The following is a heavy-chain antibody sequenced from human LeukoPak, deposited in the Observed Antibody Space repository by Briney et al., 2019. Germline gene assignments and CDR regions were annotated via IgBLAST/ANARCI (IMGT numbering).Heavy chain of an antibody. Sequence: SETLSLTCTVSGGSISSGGYYWSWIRQHPGKGLEWLGYIYYSGSTYYNPSIKSRVTISVDTSKNQFSLKMSSVTAADTAVYYCARVLTPPYFDYWGQGTLVTVSS. CDR1: GGSISSGGYY. CDR2: IYYSGST. D-gene: IGHD3-9*01. CDR3: ARVLTPPYFDY. J-gene: IGHJ4*02. V-gene: IGHV4-31*03.